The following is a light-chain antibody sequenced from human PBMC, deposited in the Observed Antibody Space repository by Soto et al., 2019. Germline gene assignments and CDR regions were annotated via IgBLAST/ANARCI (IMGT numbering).Light chain of an antibody. V-gene: IGKV3-20*01. Sequence: ELVLTQSPGTLSLPPGERATLSSRASQSISSSFLAWYQQKPGQAPRLLIYGESSRATGIPDRFSGSGSGTDFTLTISRLEPEDFAVYYCQKYVISPITFGQGTRLEIK. CDR3: QKYVISPIT. CDR1: QSISSSF. J-gene: IGKJ5*01. CDR2: GES.